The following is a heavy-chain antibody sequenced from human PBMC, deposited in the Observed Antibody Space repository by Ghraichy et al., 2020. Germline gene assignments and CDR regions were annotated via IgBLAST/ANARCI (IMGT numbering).Heavy chain of an antibody. CDR2: INHSGST. V-gene: IGHV4-34*01. CDR3: ARGVTYYYDSSGYYTY. J-gene: IGHJ4*02. Sequence: SETLSLTCAVYGGSFSGYYWSWIRQPPGKGLEWIGEINHSGSTNYNPSLKSRVTISVDTSKNQFSLKLSSVTAADTAVYYCARGVTYYYDSSGYYTYWGQGTLVTVSS. D-gene: IGHD3-22*01. CDR1: GGSFSGYY.